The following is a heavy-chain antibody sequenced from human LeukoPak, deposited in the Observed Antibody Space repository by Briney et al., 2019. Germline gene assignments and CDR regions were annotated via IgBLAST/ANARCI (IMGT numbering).Heavy chain of an antibody. D-gene: IGHD3-16*02. CDR1: GGSISSSSYY. J-gene: IGHJ4*02. CDR3: ARVKGLRLGELSLYFDY. V-gene: IGHV4-39*07. Sequence: SETLSLTCTVSGGSISSSSYYWGWIRQPPGEGLEWIGSIYYSGSTYYNPSLKSRVTISVDTSKNQFSLKLSSVTAADTAVYYCARVKGLRLGELSLYFDYWGQGTLVTVSS. CDR2: IYYSGST.